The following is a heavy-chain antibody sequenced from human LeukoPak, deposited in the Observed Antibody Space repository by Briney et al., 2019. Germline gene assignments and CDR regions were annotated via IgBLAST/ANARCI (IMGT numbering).Heavy chain of an antibody. CDR1: GFTFSSYD. CDR3: ARGLYGDYGDYFDY. J-gene: IGHJ4*02. V-gene: IGHV3-13*01. D-gene: IGHD4-17*01. Sequence: GGSLRLSCAASGFTFSSYDMHWVRQATGKGLEWVSAIGTAGDTYYPGSVKGRFTISRENAKNSLYLQMNSLRAGDTAVYYCARGLYGDYGDYFDYWGQGTLVTVSS. CDR2: IGTAGDT.